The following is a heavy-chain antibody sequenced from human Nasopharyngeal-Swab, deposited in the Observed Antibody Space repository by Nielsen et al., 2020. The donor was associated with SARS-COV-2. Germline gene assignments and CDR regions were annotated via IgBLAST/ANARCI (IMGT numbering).Heavy chain of an antibody. CDR1: GFTFSSYN. J-gene: IGHJ6*02. CDR3: ARDGLDYDFWSAYFMDV. V-gene: IGHV3-21*01. CDR2: ISGTTTYI. D-gene: IGHD3-3*01. Sequence: GESLKISCAASGFTFSSYNMNWVRQAPGKGLEWVSSISGTTTYIYYADSVKDRFTISRDNAKNSLYLQMNSLRAEDTAVYYCARDGLDYDFWSAYFMDVWGQGTTVTVSS.